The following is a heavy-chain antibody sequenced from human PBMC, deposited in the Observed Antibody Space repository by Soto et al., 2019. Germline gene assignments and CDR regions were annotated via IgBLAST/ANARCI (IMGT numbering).Heavy chain of an antibody. CDR2: INHSGST. D-gene: IGHD2-15*01. J-gene: IGHJ4*02. CDR1: GGSFSGYY. CDR3: ARGTGYCSGGSCYPNPDFDY. V-gene: IGHV4-34*01. Sequence: QVQLQQWGAGLLKPSETLSLTCAVYGGSFSGYYWSWIRQPPGKGLEWIGEINHSGSTNYNPSLKSRVTISVDTTKNQFSLKLSSVTAADTAVYYCARGTGYCSGGSCYPNPDFDYWGQGTLVTVSS.